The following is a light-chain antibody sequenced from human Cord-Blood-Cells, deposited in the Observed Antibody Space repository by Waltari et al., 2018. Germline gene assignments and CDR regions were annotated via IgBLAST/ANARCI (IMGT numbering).Light chain of an antibody. CDR3: SSYTSSSTHVV. Sequence: QSALTQPASVSGSPGQSITISCTGTSSDVGGYNYVSWYQQHPGKAPKLMIYDVSNRPSWVSNRFSGSKSGNTASRTISGLQAEDEADYYCSSYTSSSTHVVFGGGTKLTVL. CDR2: DVS. J-gene: IGLJ2*01. V-gene: IGLV2-14*01. CDR1: SSDVGGYNY.